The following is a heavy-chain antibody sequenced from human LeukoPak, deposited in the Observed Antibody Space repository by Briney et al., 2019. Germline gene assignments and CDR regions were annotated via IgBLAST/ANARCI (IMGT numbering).Heavy chain of an antibody. V-gene: IGHV4-31*03. J-gene: IGHJ3*02. Sequence: SETLSLTCTVSGGFISSGGYYWSWIRQHPGKGLEWIGYIYYSGSTYYNPSLKSRVTISVDTSKNQFSLKLSSVTAADTAVYYCARFVVEVAATGDAFDIWGQGTMVTVSS. CDR3: ARFVVEVAATGDAFDI. D-gene: IGHD2-15*01. CDR1: GGFISSGGYY. CDR2: IYYSGST.